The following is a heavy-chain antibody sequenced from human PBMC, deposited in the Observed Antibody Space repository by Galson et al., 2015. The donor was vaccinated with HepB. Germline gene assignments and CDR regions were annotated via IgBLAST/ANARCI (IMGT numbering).Heavy chain of an antibody. CDR2: IIPILGIA. V-gene: IGHV1-69*04. Sequence: SVKVSCKASGGTFSSYTISWVRQAPGQGLEWMGRIIPILGIANYAQKFQGRVTITADKSTSTAYMELSSLRSEDTAVYYCARDLRDIVVVPAAANWFDPWGQGTLVTVSS. J-gene: IGHJ5*02. D-gene: IGHD2-2*01. CDR3: ARDLRDIVVVPAAANWFDP. CDR1: GGTFSSYT.